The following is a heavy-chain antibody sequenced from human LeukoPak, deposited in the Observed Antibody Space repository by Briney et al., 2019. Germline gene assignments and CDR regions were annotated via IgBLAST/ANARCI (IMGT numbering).Heavy chain of an antibody. CDR2: IYYSGST. J-gene: IGHJ4*02. CDR1: GGSISSYY. Sequence: PSETLSLTCTVSGGSISSYYWSWIRQPPGKGLEWIGYIYYSGSTNYNPSLKSRVTISVDTSKNQFSLKLSSVTAADTAVYYCARTFIVARSYYFDYWGQGTLVTVSS. V-gene: IGHV4-59*01. CDR3: ARTFIVARSYYFDY. D-gene: IGHD5-12*01.